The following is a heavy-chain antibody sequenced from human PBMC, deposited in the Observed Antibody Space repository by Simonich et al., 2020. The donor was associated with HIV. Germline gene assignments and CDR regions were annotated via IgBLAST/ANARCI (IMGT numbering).Heavy chain of an antibody. CDR2: IYYSGST. V-gene: IGHV4-39*01. J-gene: IGHJ4*02. CDR3: ARQTSVGPTMIVPYYFDY. CDR1: GGSISSSSYY. D-gene: IGHD3-22*01. Sequence: QLQLQESGPGLVKPSETLSLTCPVSGGSISSSSYYWGWIRQPPGKGLEWIGSIYYSGSTYYNPSLKDRVTIFVDTSKNQFSLKLSSVTAADTAVYYCARQTSVGPTMIVPYYFDYWGQGTLVTVSS.